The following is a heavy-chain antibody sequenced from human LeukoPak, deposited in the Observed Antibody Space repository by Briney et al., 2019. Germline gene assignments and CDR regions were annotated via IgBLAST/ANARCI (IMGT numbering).Heavy chain of an antibody. D-gene: IGHD2-2*01. CDR2: ISSSSSYI. V-gene: IGHV3-21*01. J-gene: IGHJ6*03. CDR1: GFTFSSYS. Sequence: GGSLRLSCAASGFTFSSYSMNWFRQAPGKGLEWVSSISSSSSYIYYADSVKGRFTISRDNAKNSLYLQTNSLRAEDTAVYYCARPVVPAAIRGDRYMDVWGKGTTVTVSS. CDR3: ARPVVPAAIRGDRYMDV.